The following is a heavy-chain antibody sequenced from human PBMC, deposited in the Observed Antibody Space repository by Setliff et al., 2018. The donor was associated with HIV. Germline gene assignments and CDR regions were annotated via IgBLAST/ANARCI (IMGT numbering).Heavy chain of an antibody. D-gene: IGHD6-6*01. J-gene: IGHJ6*02. Sequence: GGSLRLSCAASGFTFSSYSMNWVRQAPGKGLEWVSSISSSSSYIYYADSVKGRFTISRDNAKNSLYLQMNSLRAEDTAVYYCASYSSSSGYYYGMDVWGQGTTVTVSS. CDR3: ASYSSSSGYYYGMDV. CDR2: ISSSSSYI. V-gene: IGHV3-21*01. CDR1: GFTFSSYS.